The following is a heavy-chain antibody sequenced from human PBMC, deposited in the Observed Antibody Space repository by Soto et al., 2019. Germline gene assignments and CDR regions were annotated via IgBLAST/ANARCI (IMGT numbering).Heavy chain of an antibody. Sequence: QITLKESGPTLVKPTQTLTLTCTFSGFSLSTSGVGVGLIRPPPGKALEWLALIYWDDDKRYSPSLKSRFTITKDTSKTQVVLTMNNMYPVDTATYYCAHRRVVSGSSGWYGDYWGQGTLVTVSS. CDR2: IYWDDDK. V-gene: IGHV2-5*02. D-gene: IGHD6-19*01. CDR1: GFSLSTSGVG. CDR3: AHRRVVSGSSGWYGDY. J-gene: IGHJ4*02.